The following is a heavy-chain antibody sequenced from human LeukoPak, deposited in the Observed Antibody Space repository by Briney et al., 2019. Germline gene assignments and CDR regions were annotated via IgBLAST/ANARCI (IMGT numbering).Heavy chain of an antibody. Sequence: SETLSLTCTVSGGSISSYYWSWIRQPPGKGLEWIGYIYHSGSTYYNPSLKSRVTISVDRSKNQFSLKLSSVTAADTAVYYCARHGANGHSFGAYFDYWGRGTLATVSS. J-gene: IGHJ4*02. CDR3: ARHGANGHSFGAYFDY. CDR1: GGSISSYY. V-gene: IGHV4-59*08. D-gene: IGHD5-18*01. CDR2: IYHSGST.